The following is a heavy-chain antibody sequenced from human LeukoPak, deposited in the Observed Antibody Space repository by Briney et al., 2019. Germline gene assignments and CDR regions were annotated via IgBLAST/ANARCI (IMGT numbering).Heavy chain of an antibody. J-gene: IGHJ4*02. V-gene: IGHV3-23*01. Sequence: GGPLRLSCAASGFTFRSYAMSWVRQAPGKGLEWVSTISGSGGNTDYADSVKGRFTISRDNSKNTLYLQMNSLRAEDTAVYYCAKLAAAGTRSGYFDYWGQGTLVTVSS. CDR3: AKLAAAGTRSGYFDY. CDR2: ISGSGGNT. CDR1: GFTFRSYA. D-gene: IGHD6-13*01.